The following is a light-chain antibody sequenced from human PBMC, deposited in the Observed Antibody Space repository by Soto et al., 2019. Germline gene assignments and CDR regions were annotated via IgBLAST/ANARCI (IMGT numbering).Light chain of an antibody. Sequence: EILMTQSPPTLSLSPGERATLSCRASQTIYTNLAWYQQKTGQAPRLLIYGASTRATGIPVRFSGSGSGTEFTLTISSLQSEDFAVYYCQQYDNWPPFMYTFGQGTKVDNK. J-gene: IGKJ2*01. CDR3: QQYDNWPPFMYT. CDR2: GAS. V-gene: IGKV3-15*01. CDR1: QTIYTN.